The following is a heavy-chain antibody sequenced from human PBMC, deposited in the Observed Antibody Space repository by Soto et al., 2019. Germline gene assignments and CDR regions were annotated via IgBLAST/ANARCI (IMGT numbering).Heavy chain of an antibody. Sequence: RALTCTVSGGSISSYYWSWIRQPPGKGREWIGCIYYSGSTNYNPSLKSRVTISVDTSKNQFSLKLSSVTAADTAVYYCARVPTLNWFDPWGQGTLVTV. CDR3: ARVPTLNWFDP. J-gene: IGHJ5*02. CDR1: GGSISSYY. V-gene: IGHV4-59*01. CDR2: IYYSGST.